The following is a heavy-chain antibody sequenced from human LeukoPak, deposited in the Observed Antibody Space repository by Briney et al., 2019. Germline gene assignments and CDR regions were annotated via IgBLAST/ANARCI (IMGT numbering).Heavy chain of an antibody. J-gene: IGHJ6*02. CDR3: ARHSGHSSWYYGLDV. CDR1: GGTFSNHA. V-gene: IGHV1-69*13. Sequence: GASVKVSCKASGGTFSNHAFSWVRQAPGQGLEWMGGIIPIDDSTNYVQKFQDSVMITADEATNIIYMELGSLKSEDTAEYYCARHSGHSSWYYGLDVWGQGTTVIVSS. CDR2: IIPIDDST. D-gene: IGHD6-13*01.